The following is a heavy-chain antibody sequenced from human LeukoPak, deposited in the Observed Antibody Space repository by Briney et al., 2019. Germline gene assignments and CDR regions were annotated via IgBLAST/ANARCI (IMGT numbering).Heavy chain of an antibody. CDR2: IWYDGSNK. D-gene: IGHD3-22*01. CDR3: AKDLNYYDSSGYLS. CDR1: GFTFSSYG. V-gene: IGHV3-33*06. Sequence: GSLRLSCAASGFTFSSYGMHWVRQAPGKGLEWVAVIWYDGSNKYYADSVKGRFTISRDNSKNTLYLQMNSLRAEDTAVYYCAKDLNYYDSSGYLSWGQGTLVTVSS. J-gene: IGHJ5*02.